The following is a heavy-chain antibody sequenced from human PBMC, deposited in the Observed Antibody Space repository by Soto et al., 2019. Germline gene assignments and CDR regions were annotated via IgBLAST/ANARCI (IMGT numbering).Heavy chain of an antibody. Sequence: SGPTLVKPTQTLTLTCTFSGCSLSTSGMCVSWIRQPPGKALEWLALIDWDDDKYYSTSLKTRLTISKDTSKNQVVLTMTNMGPVDTATYYCARIRYDFWSGHDENWFDPWGQGTLVTVSS. CDR3: ARIRYDFWSGHDENWFDP. CDR1: GCSLSTSGMC. J-gene: IGHJ5*02. D-gene: IGHD3-3*01. CDR2: IDWDDDK. V-gene: IGHV2-70*01.